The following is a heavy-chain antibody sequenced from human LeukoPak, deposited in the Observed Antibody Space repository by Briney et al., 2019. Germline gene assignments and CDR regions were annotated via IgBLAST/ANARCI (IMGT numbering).Heavy chain of an antibody. D-gene: IGHD2-21*02. Sequence: GGSLRLSCAASGFTVRTNYLSWVRQAPGRGLEWVSVIYTGGSTYYANSVKGRFTISRDNSKNTLFLQMNSLRAEDTAVYYCAKAYCGGDCYPERPFDHWGQGTLVTVSS. CDR2: IYTGGST. CDR1: GFTVRTNY. CDR3: AKAYCGGDCYPERPFDH. J-gene: IGHJ4*02. V-gene: IGHV3-66*01.